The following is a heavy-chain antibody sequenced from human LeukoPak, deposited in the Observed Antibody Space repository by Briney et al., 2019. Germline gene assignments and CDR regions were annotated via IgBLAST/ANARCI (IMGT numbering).Heavy chain of an antibody. D-gene: IGHD3-10*01. J-gene: IGHJ4*02. Sequence: PSETLSLTCTVTGYSISSGYYWGWIRQPPGMGLECIGSIYHSGSTYYNPSLKSRVTISVDTSKNQFSLKLSSVTAADTAVYYCAREVRLVRGDKYYFDYWGQGTLVTVSS. V-gene: IGHV4-38-2*02. CDR3: AREVRLVRGDKYYFDY. CDR1: GYSISSGYY. CDR2: IYHSGST.